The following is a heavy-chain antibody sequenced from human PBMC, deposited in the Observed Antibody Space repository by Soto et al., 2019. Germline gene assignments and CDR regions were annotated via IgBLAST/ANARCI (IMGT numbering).Heavy chain of an antibody. CDR1: GGSISSGGYY. CDR2: IYYSGST. CDR3: ARTRRGGNYFDY. Sequence: QVQLQESGPGLVKPSQTLSLTCTVSGGSISSGGYYWSWIRQHPGKGLEWIGYIYYSGSTYYNPSLKRRLTISVDTSKNQFSLKLSSVTAADTAVYYCARTRRGGNYFDYWGQGTLVTVSS. V-gene: IGHV4-31*03. J-gene: IGHJ4*02. D-gene: IGHD2-15*01.